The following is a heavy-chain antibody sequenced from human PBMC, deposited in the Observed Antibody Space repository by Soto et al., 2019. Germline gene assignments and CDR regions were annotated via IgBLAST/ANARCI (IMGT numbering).Heavy chain of an antibody. J-gene: IGHJ5*02. V-gene: IGHV1-69*06. CDR2: VNTMFGTT. CDR1: GATSSSYV. Sequence: ASVKVSCKASGATSSSYVLSWVRQAPGQGLEWVGGVNTMFGTTNHAQKFQGRVTMTADKSTRTVYMDLSSLRSEETAVYYCARGPYDPPAYFPPEDSWGQGTLVTVSS. D-gene: IGHD3-3*01. CDR3: ARGPYDPPAYFPPEDS.